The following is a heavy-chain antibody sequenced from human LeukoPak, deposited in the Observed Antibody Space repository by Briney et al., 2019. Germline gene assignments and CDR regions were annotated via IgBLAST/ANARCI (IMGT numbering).Heavy chain of an antibody. V-gene: IGHV3-23*01. CDR3: ARRGPNLGFFDY. D-gene: IGHD3-16*01. J-gene: IGHJ4*02. CDR1: GFTFSNHA. CDR2: ISGSGDST. Sequence: GGSLRLSCAASGFTFSNHAMSWVRQAPGKGLEWVSTISGSGDSTYYADSVKGRFTISGDNSKNTLYLQMNSLRAEDTAVYYCARRGPNLGFFDYWGRGTLVTVSS.